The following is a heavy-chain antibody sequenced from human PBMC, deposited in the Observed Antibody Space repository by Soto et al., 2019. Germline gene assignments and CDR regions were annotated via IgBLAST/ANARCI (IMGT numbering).Heavy chain of an antibody. CDR2: IIPIFGTA. J-gene: IGHJ4*02. CDR1: GGTFSSYA. CDR3: ARDSHAYYYDSSGYFYYSYFDY. V-gene: IGHV1-69*13. Sequence: SVKVSCKASGGTFSSYAISWVRQSPGQGLEGMGGIIPIFGTANYAQKFQGRVTITADESTSTAYMELSSLISEDTAVYYCARDSHAYYYDSSGYFYYSYFDYWGQGTLVTVS. D-gene: IGHD3-22*01.